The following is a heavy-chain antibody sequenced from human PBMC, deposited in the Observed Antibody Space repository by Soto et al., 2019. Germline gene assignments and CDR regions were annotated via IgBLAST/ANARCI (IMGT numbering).Heavy chain of an antibody. D-gene: IGHD2-15*01. V-gene: IGHV3-13*04. CDR3: ARSLPRYCSGGSCYSSNWFDP. CDR1: GFTFSSYD. CDR2: IGTAGDT. J-gene: IGHJ5*02. Sequence: PGGSLRLSCAASGFTFSSYDMHWVRQATGKGLEWVSAIGTAGDTYYPGSVKGRFTISRENAKNSLYLQMNSLRAGDTAVYYCARSLPRYCSGGSCYSSNWFDPWGQGTLVTVSS.